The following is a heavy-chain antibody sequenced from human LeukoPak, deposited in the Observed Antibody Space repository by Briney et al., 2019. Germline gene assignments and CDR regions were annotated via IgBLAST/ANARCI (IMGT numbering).Heavy chain of an antibody. CDR3: ARGGYNSRRDNWFDP. V-gene: IGHV4-34*01. Sequence: SETLSLTCAVYGGSFSGYYWSWIRQPPGKGLEWSGEINHSGSTNYNPSLKSRVTISVDTSKNQFSLKLSSVTAADTAVYYCARGGYNSRRDNWFDPWGRGPLVTVSS. J-gene: IGHJ5*02. CDR2: INHSGST. CDR1: GGSFSGYY. D-gene: IGHD5-12*01.